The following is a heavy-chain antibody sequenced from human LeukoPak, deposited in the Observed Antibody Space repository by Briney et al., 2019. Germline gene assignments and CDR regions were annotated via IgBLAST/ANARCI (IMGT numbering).Heavy chain of an antibody. D-gene: IGHD4/OR15-4a*01. CDR2: IYYSGST. V-gene: IGHV4-30-4*01. CDR1: GGSISSGDYS. J-gene: IGHJ5*02. Sequence: SQTLSLTCTVSGGSISSGDYSWNWIRQPPGKGLEWIGYIYYSGSTYYNPSLKSRVTFSVDTPKNHFSLKLNSVTAADTAVYYCARWGLVLTSGFDPWGQGTLVTVSS. CDR3: ARWGLVLTSGFDP.